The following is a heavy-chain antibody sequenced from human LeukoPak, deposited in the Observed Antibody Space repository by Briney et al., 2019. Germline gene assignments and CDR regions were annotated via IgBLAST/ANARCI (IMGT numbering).Heavy chain of an antibody. CDR3: AELGITMIGGV. CDR1: GFTFSSYW. D-gene: IGHD3-10*02. V-gene: IGHV3-7*01. Sequence: GSLRLSCAASGFTFSSYWMNWVRQAPGKRLEWVANIKQDGSEKYYVDSVRGRFTISRDNANNSLFLQMNSLRAEDTAVYYCAELGITMIGGVWGKGTTVTISS. CDR2: IKQDGSEK. J-gene: IGHJ6*04.